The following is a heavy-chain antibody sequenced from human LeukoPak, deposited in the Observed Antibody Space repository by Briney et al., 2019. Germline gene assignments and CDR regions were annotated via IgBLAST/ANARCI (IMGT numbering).Heavy chain of an antibody. CDR2: ISHDGTVE. Sequence: GGSLRLSCAASDFTFSSYGMHWVRQAPGKGLECVAFISHDGTVEKFADSVKGRFTISRDNSKNILNLRLDSLRPEDTAVYYCAKGITISINAFDIWGQGTMVTVSS. CDR3: AKGITISINAFDI. V-gene: IGHV3-30*02. CDR1: DFTFSSYG. J-gene: IGHJ3*02. D-gene: IGHD3-3*01.